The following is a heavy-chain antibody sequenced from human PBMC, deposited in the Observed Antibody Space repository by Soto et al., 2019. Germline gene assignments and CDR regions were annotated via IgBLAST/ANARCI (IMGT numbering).Heavy chain of an antibody. D-gene: IGHD2-2*01. CDR2: INPKSGGT. J-gene: IGHJ6*02. CDR1: GYTFTDYY. V-gene: IGHV1-2*02. Sequence: ASVKVSCKASGYTFTDYYIHWVRQAPGQGLEWMRWINPKSGGTKNAQKFQGRVTMTRVTSISTAYVELSSLRSDDTALYYCAKDPNVVVVPAATGAMDVWGQGTTVTVSS. CDR3: AKDPNVVVVPAATGAMDV.